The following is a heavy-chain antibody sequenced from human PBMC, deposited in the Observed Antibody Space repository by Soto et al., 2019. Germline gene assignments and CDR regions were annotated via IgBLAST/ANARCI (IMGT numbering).Heavy chain of an antibody. CDR2: IYYGGNT. CDR1: GGSISSGGYY. J-gene: IGHJ4*02. V-gene: IGHV4-31*03. D-gene: IGHD2-2*01. Sequence: QVQLQESGPGLVKPSQTLSLTGSVTGGSISSGGYYWSWIRQHPGKGLEWVGYIYYGGNTYYNPSLKSRIAISVDTSKNQFSLKLSSVTAADTAVYYCARAWKEVPAALFDYWGQGTLVTVSS. CDR3: ARAWKEVPAALFDY.